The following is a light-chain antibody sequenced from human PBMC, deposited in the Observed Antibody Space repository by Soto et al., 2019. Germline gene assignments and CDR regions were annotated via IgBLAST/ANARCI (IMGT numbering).Light chain of an antibody. V-gene: IGLV2-14*01. CDR1: SSDVGGYNY. CDR2: EVS. Sequence: LTQHGSMSGSPGQSLTISCTGTSSDVGGYNYVSWYQQHPGKAPKLMIYEVSNRPSGVSNRFSGSKSGNTASLTISGLQAEDEADYYCSSYTRSSILFGGGSK. J-gene: IGLJ2*01. CDR3: SSYTRSSIL.